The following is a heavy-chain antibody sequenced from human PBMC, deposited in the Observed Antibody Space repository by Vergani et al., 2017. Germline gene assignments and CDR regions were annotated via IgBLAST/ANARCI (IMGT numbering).Heavy chain of an antibody. Sequence: QVQLQESGPGLVKPSQTLSLTCSASGDSISSGVYYWNWIRQHPGKGLEWIGYIYSTGSTHHNPSLRRRINMSVDTSKNQFSLKLNSVTAADTAMYYCARMGGYDEGDAFRIGYFDSWGPGILVTVSS. V-gene: IGHV4-31*03. CDR1: GDSISSGVYY. J-gene: IGHJ4*02. CDR3: ARMGGYDEGDAFRIGYFDS. CDR2: IYSTGST. D-gene: IGHD3-22*01.